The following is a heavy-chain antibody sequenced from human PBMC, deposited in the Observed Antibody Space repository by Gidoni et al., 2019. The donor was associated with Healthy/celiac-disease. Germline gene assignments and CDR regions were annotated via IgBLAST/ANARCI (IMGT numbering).Heavy chain of an antibody. CDR3: ATGRVEMATIGFDY. CDR1: SSYA. CDR2: IIPIFGTA. D-gene: IGHD5-12*01. J-gene: IGHJ4*02. Sequence: SSYAISWVRQAPGQGLEWMGGIIPIFGTANYAQKFQGRVTITADKSTSTAYMELSSLRSEDTAVYYCATGRVEMATIGFDYWGQGTLVTVSS. V-gene: IGHV1-69*06.